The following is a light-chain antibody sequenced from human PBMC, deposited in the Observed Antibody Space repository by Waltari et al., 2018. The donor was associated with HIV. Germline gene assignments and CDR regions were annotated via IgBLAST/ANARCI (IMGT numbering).Light chain of an antibody. V-gene: IGKV4-1*01. CDR1: LSVLHSSNNKNN. J-gene: IGKJ2*01. Sequence: DFVMTQSPDSLAVSLGERATINCKSSLSVLHSSNNKNNLAWYQQKSGQPPRLLIYWASTRESGVPDRFSGSGSATNFTLTISNLQAEDVAVYYCQQYQTTPYTFGQGTKVEI. CDR2: WAS. CDR3: QQYQTTPYT.